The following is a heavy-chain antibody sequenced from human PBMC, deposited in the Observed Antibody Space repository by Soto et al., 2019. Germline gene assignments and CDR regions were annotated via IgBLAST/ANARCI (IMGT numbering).Heavy chain of an antibody. D-gene: IGHD3-22*01. Sequence: SETLSLTCTVSGGSISSYYWSWIRQPPGKGLEWIGYIYYSGSTNYNPSLKSRVTISVDTSKNQFSLKLSSVTAADTAVYYCARHQNYYDSSAPGWFDPWGQGTLVTVSS. CDR2: IYYSGST. CDR1: GGSISSYY. J-gene: IGHJ5*02. V-gene: IGHV4-59*01. CDR3: ARHQNYYDSSAPGWFDP.